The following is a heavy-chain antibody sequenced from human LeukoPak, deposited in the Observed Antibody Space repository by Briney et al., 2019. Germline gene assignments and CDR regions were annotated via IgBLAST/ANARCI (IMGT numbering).Heavy chain of an antibody. J-gene: IGHJ4*02. D-gene: IGHD2-2*01. CDR2: IIPIFVTA. CDR3: ASRYCSSTSCGRAFYY. CDR1: GGTFSSYA. V-gene: IGHV1-69*01. Sequence: VASVKVSCKASGGTFSSYAISWVRQAPGQGLEWMGGIIPIFVTANYAQKFQGRVTITADESTSTAYMELSSLRSEDTAVYYCASRYCSSTSCGRAFYYWGQGTLVTVSS.